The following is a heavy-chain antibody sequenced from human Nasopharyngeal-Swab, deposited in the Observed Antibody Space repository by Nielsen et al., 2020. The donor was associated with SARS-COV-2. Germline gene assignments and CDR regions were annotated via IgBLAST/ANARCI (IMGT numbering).Heavy chain of an antibody. V-gene: IGHV3-30*04. CDR3: ARAQGLGRRIAAALVY. CDR2: ISYDGSNK. J-gene: IGHJ4*02. CDR1: GFTFSSYA. Sequence: GGSLRLSCAASGFTFSSYAMHWVRQAPGKGLEWVAVISYDGSNKYYADSVKGRFTISRGNSKNTLYLQMNSLRAEDTAVYYCARAQGLGRRIAAALVYWGQGTLVTVSS. D-gene: IGHD6-13*01.